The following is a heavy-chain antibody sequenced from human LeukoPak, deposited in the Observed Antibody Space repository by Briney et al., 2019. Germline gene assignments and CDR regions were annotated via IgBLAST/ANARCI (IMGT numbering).Heavy chain of an antibody. D-gene: IGHD5-24*01. CDR1: GFTFDDYA. V-gene: IGHV3-9*01. Sequence: GGSLRLSCAASGFTFDDYAMHWVRQAPGKGLEWVSGISWNSGSIGYADSVKGRFTISRDNAKNSLYLQMNSLRAEDTAVYYCAKDRGDGYNYDPDYWGQGTLVTVSS. CDR2: ISWNSGSI. CDR3: AKDRGDGYNYDPDY. J-gene: IGHJ4*02.